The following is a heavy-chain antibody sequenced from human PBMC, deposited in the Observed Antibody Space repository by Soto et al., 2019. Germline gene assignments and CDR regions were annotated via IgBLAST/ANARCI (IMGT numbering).Heavy chain of an antibody. CDR1: GGSISSGPYS. J-gene: IGHJ6*02. CDR2: FHYSGRT. V-gene: IGHV4-39*01. D-gene: IGHD2-2*01. Sequence: ASETLSLTYSVSGGSISSGPYSWGWIRQPPGKGLEWIGTFHYSGRTYYSPSLESRVTISVDTSKNQFSLKVSSVTAADTAVFYCARLAGYCSGTSCYGYYGMAVWGQGTTVTVSS. CDR3: ARLAGYCSGTSCYGYYGMAV.